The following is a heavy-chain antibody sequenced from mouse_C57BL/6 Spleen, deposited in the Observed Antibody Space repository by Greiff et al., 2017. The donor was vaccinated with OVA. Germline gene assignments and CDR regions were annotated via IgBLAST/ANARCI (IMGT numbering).Heavy chain of an antibody. Sequence: DVKLQESGPGMVKPSQSLSLTCTVTGYSITSGYDWHWIRHFPGNKLEWMGFISYSGSTNYNPSLKSRISITHDTSKNPFFLKLNSVTTEDTATYYCARDLTRGAMDYWGQGTSVTVSS. J-gene: IGHJ4*01. D-gene: IGHD3-1*01. CDR1: GYSITSGYD. V-gene: IGHV3-1*01. CDR3: ARDLTRGAMDY. CDR2: ISYSGST.